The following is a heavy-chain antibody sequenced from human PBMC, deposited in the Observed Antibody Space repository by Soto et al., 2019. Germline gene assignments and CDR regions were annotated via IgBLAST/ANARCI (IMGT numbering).Heavy chain of an antibody. D-gene: IGHD3-22*01. Sequence: KASETLSLTCTVSGGSISSSSYYWGWIRQPPGKGLEWIGSIYYSGSTYYNPSLKSRVTISVDTSKNQFSLKLSSVTAADTAVYYCARSTYYYDSSGYYYYYYGMDVWGQGTTVTVSS. CDR2: IYYSGST. V-gene: IGHV4-39*01. CDR1: GGSISSSSYY. CDR3: ARSTYYYDSSGYYYYYYGMDV. J-gene: IGHJ6*02.